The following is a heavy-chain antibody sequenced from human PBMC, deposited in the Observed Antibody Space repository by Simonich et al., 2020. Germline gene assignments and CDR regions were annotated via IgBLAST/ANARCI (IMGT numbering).Heavy chain of an antibody. Sequence: QVQLVQSGAEVKKPGASVKVSCKASGYTFTGYFMHLGRQAPGQGLEGMGRNNPNSGGTNYAQKFQGRVTMTRETSISTAYMERGRLRSDDTAVYYCARGLLSGSYYAFDIWGQGTMVTVSS. J-gene: IGHJ3*02. D-gene: IGHD1-26*01. V-gene: IGHV1-2*02. CDR3: ARGLLSGSYYAFDI. CDR2: NNPNSGGT. CDR1: GYTFTGYF.